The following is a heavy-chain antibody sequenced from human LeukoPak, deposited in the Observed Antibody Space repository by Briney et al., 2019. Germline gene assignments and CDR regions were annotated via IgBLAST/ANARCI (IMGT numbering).Heavy chain of an antibody. D-gene: IGHD3-3*01. CDR2: INHSGST. Sequence: PSETLSLTCAVYGGSFSGYYWSWIRQPPGKGLEWIGEINHSGSTNYNPSLKSRVTISVDTSKNQFSLKLSSVTAADTAVYYCARGRPISDFWSGHRYYYYMDVWGKGTTVTVSS. V-gene: IGHV4-34*01. CDR3: ARGRPISDFWSGHRYYYYMDV. J-gene: IGHJ6*03. CDR1: GGSFSGYY.